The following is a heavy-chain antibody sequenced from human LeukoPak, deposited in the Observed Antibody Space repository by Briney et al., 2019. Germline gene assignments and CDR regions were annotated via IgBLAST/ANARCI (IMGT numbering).Heavy chain of an antibody. Sequence: GGSLRLSCAASGFTFSGYSMNWIRQAPGKGLEWVSYIGSSTMYYADSVKGRFTISRDDSKYTLYLQMNSLRVEDTAVYYCAKDLFRDRWFGESWGQGTLVTVSS. CDR3: AKDLFRDRWFGES. CDR2: IGSSTM. J-gene: IGHJ5*02. D-gene: IGHD3-10*01. V-gene: IGHV3-48*01. CDR1: GFTFSGYS.